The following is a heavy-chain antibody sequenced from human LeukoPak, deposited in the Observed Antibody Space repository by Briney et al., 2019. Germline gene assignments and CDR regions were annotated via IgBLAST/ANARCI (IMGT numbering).Heavy chain of an antibody. D-gene: IGHD6-6*01. CDR3: AREYSSSSGGYYYYGMDV. V-gene: IGHV1-8*01. CDR1: GYTFTSYD. CDR2: MNPNSGNT. J-gene: IGHJ6*02. Sequence: ASVKVSCTASGYTFTSYDINWVRPATGQGLEWMGWMNPNSGNTGYAQKFQGRVTMTRNTSISTAYMELSSLRSEDTAVYYCAREYSSSSGGYYYYGMDVWGQGTTVTVSS.